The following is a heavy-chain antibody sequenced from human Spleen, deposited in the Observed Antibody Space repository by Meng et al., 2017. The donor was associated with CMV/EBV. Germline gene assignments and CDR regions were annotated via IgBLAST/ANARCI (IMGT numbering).Heavy chain of an antibody. Sequence: GESLKISCAVSGFSFNDFAFHWVRQAPGKGLEWVAVSWADGINKKYADSVKGRFTISRDASHRLLFLQMNSLRGEDTAIYYCAKDHGGSGGGWTYQYHYALDVWGQGTTVTVSS. CDR1: GFSFNDFA. CDR2: SWADGINK. J-gene: IGHJ6*02. CDR3: AKDHGGSGGGWTYQYHYALDV. V-gene: IGHV3-33*03. D-gene: IGHD1-7*01.